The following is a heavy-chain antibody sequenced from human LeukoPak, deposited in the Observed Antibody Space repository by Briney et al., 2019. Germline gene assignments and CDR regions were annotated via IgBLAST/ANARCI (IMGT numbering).Heavy chain of an antibody. CDR3: ARSATRYSSKYYYGMDV. V-gene: IGHV4-61*02. CDR2: IYTSGST. J-gene: IGHJ6*02. CDR1: GGSISSGSYY. D-gene: IGHD4-11*01. Sequence: SQTLSLTCTVSGGSISSGSYYWSWIRQPAGTGLEWIGRIYTSGSTNYNPSLKSRVTISVDTSKNQFSLKLSSVTAADTAVYYCARSATRYSSKYYYGMDVWGQGTTVTVSS.